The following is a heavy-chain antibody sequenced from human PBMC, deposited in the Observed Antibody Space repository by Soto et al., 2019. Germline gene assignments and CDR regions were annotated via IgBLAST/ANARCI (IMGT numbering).Heavy chain of an antibody. J-gene: IGHJ4*02. V-gene: IGHV1-69*13. CDR3: ARDTQYCSGGSCYSTFFDY. Sequence: ASVKVSCKASGGTFSSYAIIWVRQAPGQGLEWMGGIIPIFGTANYAQKFQGRVTITADESTSTAYMELSSLRSEDTAVYYCARDTQYCSGGSCYSTFFDYWGQGTLVTVSS. CDR2: IIPIFGTA. CDR1: GGTFSSYA. D-gene: IGHD2-15*01.